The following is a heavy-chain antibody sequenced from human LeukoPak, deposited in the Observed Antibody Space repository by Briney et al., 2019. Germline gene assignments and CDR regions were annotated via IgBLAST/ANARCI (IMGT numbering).Heavy chain of an antibody. D-gene: IGHD1-1*01. V-gene: IGHV3-7*04. J-gene: IGHJ4*02. CDR1: GFPFSSYW. Sequence: AGGSLRLSCAASGFPFSSYWMAWVRQAPGKGLEWVATITLVGSDSYYVDSVKGRFTVSRDNAKNSLYLQMNSLRVEDTAVFYCTTENWYVFENWGQGSLVTVSS. CDR3: TTENWYVFEN. CDR2: ITLVGSDS.